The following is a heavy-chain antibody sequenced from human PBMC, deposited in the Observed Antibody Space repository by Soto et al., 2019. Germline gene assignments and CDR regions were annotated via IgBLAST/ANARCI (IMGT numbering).Heavy chain of an antibody. CDR3: AREQLYSPSYDILTGYYTSESYFDY. CDR2: ISSSSSTI. CDR1: GFTFSSYS. V-gene: IGHV3-48*02. J-gene: IGHJ4*02. D-gene: IGHD3-9*01. Sequence: TGGSLRLSCAASGFTFSSYSMNWVRQAPGKGLEWVSYISSSSSTICYADSVKGRFTISRDNAKNSLYLQMNSLRDEDTAVYYCAREQLYSPSYDILTGYYTSESYFDYWGQGTLVTVSS.